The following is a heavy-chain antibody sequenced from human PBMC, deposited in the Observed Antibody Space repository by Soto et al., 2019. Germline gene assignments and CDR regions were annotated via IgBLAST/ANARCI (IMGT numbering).Heavy chain of an antibody. CDR2: ISYDGSNK. CDR3: AKEAAAGTYYYYGMDV. J-gene: IGHJ6*02. V-gene: IGHV3-30*18. CDR1: GFTFSSYG. Sequence: HPGGSLRLSCAASGFTFSSYGMHWVRQAPGKGLEWVAVISYDGSNKYYADSVKGRFTISRDNSKNTLYLQMNSLRAEDTAVYYCAKEAAAGTYYYYGMDVWGQGTTVTVSS. D-gene: IGHD6-13*01.